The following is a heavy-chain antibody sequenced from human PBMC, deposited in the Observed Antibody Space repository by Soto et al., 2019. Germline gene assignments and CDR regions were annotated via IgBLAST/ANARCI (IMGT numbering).Heavy chain of an antibody. J-gene: IGHJ5*02. CDR2: INHSGST. CDR3: ARPRGLCSGGSCYSLRMGWFDP. Sequence: PSETLSLTCAVYGGSFSGYYWSWIRQPPGKGLEWIGEINHSGSTNYNPSLKSRVTISVDTSKNQFSLKLSSVTAADTAVYYCARPRGLCSGGSCYSLRMGWFDPWGQGTLVTVSS. CDR1: GGSFSGYY. D-gene: IGHD2-15*01. V-gene: IGHV4-34*01.